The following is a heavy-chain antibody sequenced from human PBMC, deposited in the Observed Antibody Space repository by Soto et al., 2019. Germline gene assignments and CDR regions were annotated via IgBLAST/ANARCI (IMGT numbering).Heavy chain of an antibody. J-gene: IGHJ4*02. CDR1: GFSLSTSGVG. CDR2: IYWDDDK. V-gene: IGHV2-5*02. CDR3: AHVSEQQLVLDY. Sequence: QITLKESGPTLVKPRQTLTLTCTFSGFSLSTSGVGVGWIRQPPGKALEWLALIYWDDDKRYSPSLKSRLTITKDTSKNQVVLTMTNMDPVDTATYYCAHVSEQQLVLDYWGQGTLVTVSS. D-gene: IGHD6-13*01.